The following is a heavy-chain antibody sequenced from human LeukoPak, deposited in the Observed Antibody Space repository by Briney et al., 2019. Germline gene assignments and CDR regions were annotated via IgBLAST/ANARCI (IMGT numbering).Heavy chain of an antibody. D-gene: IGHD3-22*01. CDR3: AKDYYDSSGYYYTFGTADY. Sequence: PGGSLRLSCAASGFTFSSYGMHWVRQAPGKGLEWVAVISYDGSNKYYADSVKGRFTISRDNSKNTLYLQMNSLRAEDTAVYYCAKDYYDSSGYYYTFGTADYWGQGTLVTVSS. V-gene: IGHV3-30*18. CDR1: GFTFSSYG. J-gene: IGHJ4*02. CDR2: ISYDGSNK.